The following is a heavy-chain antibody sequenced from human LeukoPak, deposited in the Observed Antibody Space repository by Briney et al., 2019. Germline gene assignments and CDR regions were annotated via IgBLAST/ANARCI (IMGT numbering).Heavy chain of an antibody. Sequence: TETLSLTCAVYGGSFSGYYWSWIRQPPGKGLEWIGEINHSGSTNYNPSLKSRVTISVDTSKNQFSLKLSSVTAADTAVYYCARGGATTTGSAFDIWGQGTMVTVSS. D-gene: IGHD1-26*01. CDR2: INHSGST. J-gene: IGHJ3*02. V-gene: IGHV4-34*01. CDR1: GGSFSGYY. CDR3: ARGGATTTGSAFDI.